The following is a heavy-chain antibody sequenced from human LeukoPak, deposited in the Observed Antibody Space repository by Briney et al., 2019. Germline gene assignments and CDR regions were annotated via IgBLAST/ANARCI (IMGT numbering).Heavy chain of an antibody. J-gene: IGHJ4*02. D-gene: IGHD5-18*01. CDR3: AIDPGTVDTAMVPVWDY. CDR2: ISSSSTYI. CDR1: GFTFGDYA. V-gene: IGHV3-21*01. Sequence: GGSLRLSCTASGFTFGDYAMSWVRQAPGKGLEWVSSISSSSTYIYYADSVRGRFTISRDNAKNSLYLQMNSLRAEDTAVYYCAIDPGTVDTAMVPVWDYWGQGTLVTVSS.